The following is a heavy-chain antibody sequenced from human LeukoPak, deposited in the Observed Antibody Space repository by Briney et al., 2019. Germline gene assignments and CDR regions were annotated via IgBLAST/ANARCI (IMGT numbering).Heavy chain of an antibody. J-gene: IGHJ4*02. D-gene: IGHD6-25*01. V-gene: IGHV4-4*07. CDR1: GGSISFYY. Sequence: SETLSLTCAVFGGSISFYYWSWIRQPAGKGLEWIGRIHTSGSTNSNPSLKSRATMSVDTSKNQFSLKLTSVTAADTAVYYCAREGGFYRPLDYSGQGTLVTVSS. CDR2: IHTSGST. CDR3: AREGGFYRPLDY.